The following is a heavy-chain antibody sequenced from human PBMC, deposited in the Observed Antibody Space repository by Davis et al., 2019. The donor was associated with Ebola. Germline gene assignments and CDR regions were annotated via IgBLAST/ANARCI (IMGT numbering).Heavy chain of an antibody. V-gene: IGHV3-33*01. CDR1: GFTFSSYG. CDR3: ARSPYDSSGTAVGAFDI. J-gene: IGHJ3*02. D-gene: IGHD3-22*01. Sequence: GESLKISCAASGFTFSSYGMHWVRQAPGKGLEWVAVIWYDGSNKYYADSAKGRFTISRDNSKNTLYLQMNSLRVEDTAVYYCARSPYDSSGTAVGAFDIWGQGTMVTVSS. CDR2: IWYDGSNK.